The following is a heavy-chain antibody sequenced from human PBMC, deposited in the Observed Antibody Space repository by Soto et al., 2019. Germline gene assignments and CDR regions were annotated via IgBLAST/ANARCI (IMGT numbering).Heavy chain of an antibody. J-gene: IGHJ5*02. CDR1: GGSISGHY. V-gene: IGHV4-59*11. CDR2: IFYSGST. D-gene: IGHD3-3*01. Sequence: SETLSLTCTVSGGSISGHYWIWIRQPPGKGLEWIGYIFYSGSTNYNPSLKSRVTISVDTSNNQFSLRLNSVTAADTAVYYCTRVRRDGSGFPDLWGQGTRVTVSS. CDR3: TRVRRDGSGFPDL.